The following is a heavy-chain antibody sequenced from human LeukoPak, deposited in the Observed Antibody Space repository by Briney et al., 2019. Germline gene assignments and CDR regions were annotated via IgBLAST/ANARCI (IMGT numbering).Heavy chain of an antibody. V-gene: IGHV4-4*02. D-gene: IGHD2-2*01. CDR2: IYHSGST. CDR1: GGSISSSNW. CDR3: ASSVVVPSAADY. J-gene: IGHJ4*02. Sequence: NPSETLSLTCAVSGGSISSSNWWSWVRQPPGKGLEWIGEIYHSGSTNYNPSLKSRVTISVDKSKNQFSLNLSSMTAADTAVYYCASSVVVPSAADYWGQGTLVTVSS.